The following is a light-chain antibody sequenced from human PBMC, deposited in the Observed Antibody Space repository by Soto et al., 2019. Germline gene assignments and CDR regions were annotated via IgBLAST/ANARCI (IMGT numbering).Light chain of an antibody. CDR3: KQYGSSGT. Sequence: EIVLKQSPGTLSLSPGEGSTLSRRASQSVSSYLAWYQQKPGQAPRLLIYGASNRATGIPDRFSGSGSGTDFTLTISRLEPEDFAVYYCKQYGSSGTVGNGTKV. CDR1: QSVSSY. CDR2: GAS. J-gene: IGKJ1*01. V-gene: IGKV3-20*01.